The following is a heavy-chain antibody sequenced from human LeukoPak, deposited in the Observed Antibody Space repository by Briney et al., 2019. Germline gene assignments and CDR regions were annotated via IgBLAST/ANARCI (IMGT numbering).Heavy chain of an antibody. CDR1: GGSISSYY. J-gene: IGHJ4*02. CDR3: AQLAIFGVVPNFDY. D-gene: IGHD3-3*01. Sequence: SETLSLTCTVSGGSISSYYWSWIRQPPGKGLEWIGCIYYSGSTNYNPSLKSRVTISVDRSKNQFSLKLSSVTAADTAVYYCAQLAIFGVVPNFDYWAREPWSPSPQ. V-gene: IGHV4-59*12. CDR2: IYYSGST.